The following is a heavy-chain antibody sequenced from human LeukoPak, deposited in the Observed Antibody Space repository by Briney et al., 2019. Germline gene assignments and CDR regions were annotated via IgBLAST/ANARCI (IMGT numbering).Heavy chain of an antibody. V-gene: IGHV4-39*07. CDR2: IYYSGST. CDR1: GGSISSSSYY. Sequence: SETLSLTCTVSGGSISSSSYYWGWIRPPPGQGLEWIGSIYYSGSTYYNPSLKSRVTISVDTSKNQFSLKLSSVTAADTAVYYCARTLYYDSSGYDRVGPNWFDPWGQGTLVTVSS. J-gene: IGHJ5*02. D-gene: IGHD3-22*01. CDR3: ARTLYYDSSGYDRVGPNWFDP.